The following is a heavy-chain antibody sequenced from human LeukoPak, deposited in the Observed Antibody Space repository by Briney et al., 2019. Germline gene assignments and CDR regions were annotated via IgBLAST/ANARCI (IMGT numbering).Heavy chain of an antibody. CDR2: ISYDGSNK. CDR1: GFTFSSYG. D-gene: IGHD3-22*01. V-gene: IGHV3-30*03. J-gene: IGHJ4*02. CDR3: AIDPSSGYYN. Sequence: PGRSLRLSCAASGFTFSSYGMHWVRQAPGKGLEWVAVISYDGSNKYYADSVKGRFTISRDNSKNTLYLQMNSLRAEDTAVYYCAIDPSSGYYNWGQGTLVTVSS.